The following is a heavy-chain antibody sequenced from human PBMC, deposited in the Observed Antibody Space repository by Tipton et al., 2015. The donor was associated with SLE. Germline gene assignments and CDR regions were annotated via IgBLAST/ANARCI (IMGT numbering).Heavy chain of an antibody. CDR2: ISYDGSTK. CDR3: ARDSFGSSSWYYFDY. J-gene: IGHJ4*02. Sequence: SLRLSCAASGFTFNSCAVHWVRPAPGKGLEWVAVISYDGSTKYYADSVKGRFTISRDNSKNTLYLQMGSLRAEDMAVYYCARDSFGSSSWYYFDYWGQGTLVTVSS. V-gene: IGHV3-30*14. CDR1: GFTFNSCA. D-gene: IGHD6-13*01.